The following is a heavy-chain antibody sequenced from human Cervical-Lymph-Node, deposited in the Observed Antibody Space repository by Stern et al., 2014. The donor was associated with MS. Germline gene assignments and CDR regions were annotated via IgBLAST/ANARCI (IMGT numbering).Heavy chain of an antibody. CDR3: AREGIPGAGGTFDN. Sequence: QVQLVESGAEVKKPGSSVKVSCNVSGDTFSSYILNWVRQAPGQGLEWMGGIIPIFATTTYSQRFQGKVTITADRSTSTSYLEVSSLTSEDTAVYYCAREGIPGAGGTFDNWGQGTLVIVSS. CDR1: GDTFSSYI. D-gene: IGHD1-26*01. V-gene: IGHV1-69*01. J-gene: IGHJ4*02. CDR2: IIPIFATT.